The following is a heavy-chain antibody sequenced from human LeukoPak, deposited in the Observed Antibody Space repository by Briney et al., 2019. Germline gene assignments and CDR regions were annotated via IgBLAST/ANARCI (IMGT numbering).Heavy chain of an antibody. CDR3: ARGLAYYDILTGYFGQKNYYYMDV. V-gene: IGHV1-8*02. CDR2: MNPNSGNT. J-gene: IGHJ6*03. D-gene: IGHD3-9*01. CDR1: GYTFTSYD. Sequence: GASVKVSCKASGYTFTSYDINWVRQAAGQGLEWMGWMNPNSGNTGYAQKFQGRVTMTRNTSISTAYMELSSLRSEDTAVYYCARGLAYYDILTGYFGQKNYYYMDVWGKGTTVTISS.